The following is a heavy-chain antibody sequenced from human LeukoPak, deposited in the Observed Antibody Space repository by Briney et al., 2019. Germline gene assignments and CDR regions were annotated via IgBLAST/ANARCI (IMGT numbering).Heavy chain of an antibody. CDR3: AREDRVYVGGTSRLNAFDI. Sequence: PGGSLRLSCAASGFSFSSYGMHWVRQAPGKGLEWVAVIWYDGSNKYYADSVKGRFTISRDNSKNTLYLQMNSLRAEDTAVYYCAREDRVYVGGTSRLNAFDISGQGTMVTVSS. V-gene: IGHV3-33*01. D-gene: IGHD3-16*02. J-gene: IGHJ3*02. CDR2: IWYDGSNK. CDR1: GFSFSSYG.